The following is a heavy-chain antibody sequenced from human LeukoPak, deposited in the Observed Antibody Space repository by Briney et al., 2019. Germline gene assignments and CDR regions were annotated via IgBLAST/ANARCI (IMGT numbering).Heavy chain of an antibody. CDR2: IYNSWCT. CDR1: GGSISNYY. Sequence: SETLSLTCTVSGGSISNYYWSWIRQPPGKGREWIGHIYNSWCTNYNPSLKSRVTISVDTSKNQFSLKLSSVTPADTAVYYCARGSTYWYFDLWGRGTLVTVSS. J-gene: IGHJ2*01. V-gene: IGHV4-59*01. CDR3: ARGSTYWYFDL.